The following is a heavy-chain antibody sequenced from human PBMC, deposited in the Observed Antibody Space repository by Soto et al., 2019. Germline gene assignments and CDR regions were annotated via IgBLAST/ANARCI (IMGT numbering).Heavy chain of an antibody. CDR1: GYTFTSYA. Sequence: QVQLVQSGAEVKKPGASVKVSCKASGYTFTSYAMHWVRQAPGQRLEWMGWINAGNGKTKYSQKFQGRVTITRVTSASTAYMEMSSLRSADTAVYYCAGDASKVIGMATNWFDPWGQGTLVTVSS. D-gene: IGHD4-4*01. CDR2: INAGNGKT. V-gene: IGHV1-3*01. J-gene: IGHJ5*02. CDR3: AGDASKVIGMATNWFDP.